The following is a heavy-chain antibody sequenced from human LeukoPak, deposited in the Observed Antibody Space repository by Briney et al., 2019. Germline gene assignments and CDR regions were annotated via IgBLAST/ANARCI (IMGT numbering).Heavy chain of an antibody. Sequence: GGSLRLSCAASEFSVGSNYMTWVRQAPGKGLEWVSIIYSGGSTFYADSVKGRFTISRDNSKNTLYLQMNSLRAEDTAVYYCARGRSYFYWGQGTLVTVSS. D-gene: IGHD1-26*01. V-gene: IGHV3-53*01. CDR1: EFSVGSNY. CDR3: ARGRSYFY. J-gene: IGHJ4*02. CDR2: IYSGGST.